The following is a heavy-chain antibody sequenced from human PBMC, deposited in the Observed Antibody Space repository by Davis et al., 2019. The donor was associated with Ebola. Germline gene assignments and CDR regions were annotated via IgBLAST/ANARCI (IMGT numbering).Heavy chain of an antibody. D-gene: IGHD2-2*01. CDR3: ARGPESCRSFSCPYYFDS. J-gene: IGHJ4*02. Sequence: ASVKVSCKASGYTFTGYYMHWVRQAPGQGLEWVGWMNPNSGNTGYAQKFQGRVTLTRNTSINTAYMDLSSLRSEDTAVYYCARGPESCRSFSCPYYFDSWGQGTLVAVSS. CDR2: MNPNSGNT. CDR1: GYTFTGYY. V-gene: IGHV1-8*02.